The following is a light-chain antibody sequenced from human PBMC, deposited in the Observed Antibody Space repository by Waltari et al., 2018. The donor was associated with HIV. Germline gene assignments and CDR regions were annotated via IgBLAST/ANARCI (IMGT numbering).Light chain of an antibody. CDR1: SSNTGSNK. CDR3: ATWDDSLSGVV. J-gene: IGLJ2*01. CDR2: RNY. V-gene: IGLV1-47*01. Sequence: QSVLTQPPSASGTPGQQVTTACSGSSSNTGSNKEFWDQQLPGAAPKLLMYRNYQRPSGVPDRFSGSKSGTAASLAISGPRSEDEADYTCATWDDSLSGVVFGGGTKLNVL.